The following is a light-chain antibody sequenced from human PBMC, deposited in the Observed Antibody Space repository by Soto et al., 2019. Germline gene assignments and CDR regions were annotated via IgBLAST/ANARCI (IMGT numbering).Light chain of an antibody. CDR2: DAS. J-gene: IGKJ1*01. Sequence: IELTLFAASLSLSPGERANLSCRASQSVSSYLAWYQQKPGQAPRLLIYDASNRATGIPARFSGSGSGTDFTLTISSLEPEEFAVYYCQPRSNWLPTFGQGTKVDI. CDR1: QSVSSY. CDR3: QPRSNWLPT. V-gene: IGKV3-11*01.